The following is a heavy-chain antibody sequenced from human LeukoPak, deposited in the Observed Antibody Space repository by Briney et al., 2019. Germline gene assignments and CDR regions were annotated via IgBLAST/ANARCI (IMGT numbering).Heavy chain of an antibody. V-gene: IGHV4-59*08. Sequence: SETLYLTCTVTGGSISGYHWNWIRQSPGKGLEWIANIYYTGNADYNPSLKSRVTISVDTSKNEISLILSSVTAADTAVYYCARKTYCSGGRCYGENWFDPWGQGTLVTVSS. CDR2: IYYTGNA. J-gene: IGHJ5*02. CDR3: ARKTYCSGGRCYGENWFDP. CDR1: GGSISGYH. D-gene: IGHD2-15*01.